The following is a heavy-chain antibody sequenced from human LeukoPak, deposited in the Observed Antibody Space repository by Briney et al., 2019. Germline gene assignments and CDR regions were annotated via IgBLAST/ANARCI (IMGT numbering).Heavy chain of an antibody. J-gene: IGHJ4*02. CDR3: AKGLIVVVPAARSLEYFDY. CDR2: IWYDGSNK. D-gene: IGHD2-2*01. V-gene: IGHV3-33*06. CDR1: GFTFSSYG. Sequence: GGSLRLSCAASGFTFSSYGMHWVRQAPGKGLEWVAVIWYDGSNKYYADSVKGRFTISRDNSKNTLYLQMNSLRAEDTAVYYCAKGLIVVVPAARSLEYFDYWGQGTLVTVSS.